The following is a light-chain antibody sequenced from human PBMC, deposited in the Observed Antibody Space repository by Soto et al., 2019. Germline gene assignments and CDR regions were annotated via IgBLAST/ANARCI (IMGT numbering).Light chain of an antibody. Sequence: EIVLTQSPATLSLSPGERATLSCRASQSISTYLAWYQHKPGQAPRLLIYDASNRATGIPARFSGSGSGTDFALTISSLEHEDFADSYCQKRSSWPPITFGPGTRVDFK. CDR2: DAS. V-gene: IGKV3-11*01. CDR1: QSISTY. J-gene: IGKJ3*01. CDR3: QKRSSWPPIT.